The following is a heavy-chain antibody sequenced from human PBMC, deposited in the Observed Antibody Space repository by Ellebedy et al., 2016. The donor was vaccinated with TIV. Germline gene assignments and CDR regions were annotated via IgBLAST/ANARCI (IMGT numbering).Heavy chain of an antibody. CDR2: IYYSGST. Sequence: SETLSLTXTVSGGSISSYYWSWIRQHPGKGLEWIGYIYYSGSTYYNPSLKSRVTISVDTSKNQFSLKLSSVTAADTAVYYCARHHREVVIAIDPHFDIWGQGTMVTVSS. V-gene: IGHV4-59*08. CDR1: GGSISSYY. D-gene: IGHD2-21*01. CDR3: ARHHREVVIAIDPHFDI. J-gene: IGHJ3*02.